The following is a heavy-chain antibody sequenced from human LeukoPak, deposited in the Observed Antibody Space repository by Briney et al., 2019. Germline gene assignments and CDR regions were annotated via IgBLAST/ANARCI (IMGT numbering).Heavy chain of an antibody. CDR2: IYYSGSI. D-gene: IGHD4-23*01. Sequence: KASETLSLTCTVSGGSISSSSYYWGWIRQPPGKGLEWIGSIYYSGSIYYNPSLKSRVTISVDTSKNQFSLKLSSVTAADTAVYYCARHDPTTVVTYDAFDIWGQGTMVTVSS. V-gene: IGHV4-39*01. J-gene: IGHJ3*02. CDR3: ARHDPTTVVTYDAFDI. CDR1: GGSISSSSYY.